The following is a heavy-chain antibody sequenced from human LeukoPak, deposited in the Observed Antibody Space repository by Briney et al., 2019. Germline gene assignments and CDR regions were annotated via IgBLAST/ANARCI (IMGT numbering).Heavy chain of an antibody. CDR1: GGSISSSY. CDR3: ATLRYCSGGSCFPKYFQH. D-gene: IGHD2-15*01. CDR2: IFYSGST. V-gene: IGHV4-59*08. Sequence: PSETLSLTCTVSGGSISSSYWSWLRQPPGEGLEWIGYIFYSGSTSYNPSLKSRVTISVGTSKNQFSLKLSSVTAADTAVYYCATLRYCSGGSCFPKYFQHWGQGTLVTVSS. J-gene: IGHJ1*01.